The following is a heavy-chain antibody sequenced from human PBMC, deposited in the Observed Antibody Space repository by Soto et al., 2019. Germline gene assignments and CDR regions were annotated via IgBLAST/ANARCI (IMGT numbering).Heavy chain of an antibody. CDR2: ISNDGRGK. J-gene: IGHJ4*02. Sequence: PGWALRLSCAAAGFTFTTYAIHWVRQAPGKGLEWVAVISNDGRGKYYADSVKGRFTISRDNSKNTLYLPMNSLRSDDTAVYYCARDQCFGGGRSCYYFDFWGQGTLVTASS. D-gene: IGHD2-15*01. V-gene: IGHV3-30*04. CDR1: GFTFTTYA. CDR3: ARDQCFGGGRSCYYFDF.